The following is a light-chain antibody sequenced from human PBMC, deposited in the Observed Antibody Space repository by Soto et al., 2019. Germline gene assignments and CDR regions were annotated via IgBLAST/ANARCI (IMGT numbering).Light chain of an antibody. V-gene: IGKV4-1*01. J-gene: IGKJ1*01. CDR2: WAS. CDR1: KKVLFCSHNNNY. Sequence: GERAVVDGKLKKKVLFCSHNNNYFAWYQHKPGQPPKLLIYWASTRESGVPDRFSCSGSGTAFSLTILSFQHSYVAVYYFHQYSSSLAWTFTQGTKLDI. CDR3: HQYSSSLAWT.